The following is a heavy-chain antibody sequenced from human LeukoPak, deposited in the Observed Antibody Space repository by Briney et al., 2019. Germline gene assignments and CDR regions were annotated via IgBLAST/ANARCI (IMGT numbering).Heavy chain of an antibody. D-gene: IGHD3-9*01. CDR3: AKWGDYDVLTGYYVSDY. J-gene: IGHJ4*02. CDR2: INQDGSQK. Sequence: PGGSLRLSCAASGFAFSSDWMNWVRQAPGKGLEWVANINQDGSQKYYVDSVKGRFTISRDNSKNTVFLQMNSLRAEDTAVYYCAKWGDYDVLTGYYVSDYWGQGTLVTVSS. CDR1: GFAFSSDW. V-gene: IGHV3-7*03.